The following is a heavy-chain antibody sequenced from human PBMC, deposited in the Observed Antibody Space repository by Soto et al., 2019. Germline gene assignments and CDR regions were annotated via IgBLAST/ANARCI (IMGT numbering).Heavy chain of an antibody. CDR2: IYSGGST. V-gene: IGHV3-66*01. J-gene: IGHJ6*03. Sequence: GGSLRLSCAASGFTVSSNYMSWVRQAPGKGLEWVSVIYSGGSTYYADSVKGRFTISRDNSKNTLYLQMNSLRAEDTAVYYCAREGRFLEWLSTYYMDVWGKGTTVTVSS. CDR3: AREGRFLEWLSTYYMDV. CDR1: GFTVSSNY. D-gene: IGHD3-3*01.